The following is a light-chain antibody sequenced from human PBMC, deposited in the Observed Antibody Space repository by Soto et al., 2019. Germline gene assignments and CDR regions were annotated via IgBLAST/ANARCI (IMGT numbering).Light chain of an antibody. Sequence: QSVLAQPASLSGSPGQSVTISCTGTSSDMGAYDSLSWFHQHPGKAPKLLISEVNNRPSGVSNRFSASKSGNTAYLNISGLQVEDEAVYFCFSFTTTSTHVFGPGNKVTVL. V-gene: IGLV2-14*01. J-gene: IGLJ1*01. CDR1: SSDMGAYDS. CDR3: FSFTTTSTHV. CDR2: EVN.